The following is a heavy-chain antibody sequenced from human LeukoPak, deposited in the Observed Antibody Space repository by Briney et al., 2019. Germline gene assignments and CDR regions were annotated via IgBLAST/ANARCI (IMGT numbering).Heavy chain of an antibody. CDR3: ARQLTEAFDI. CDR1: GGSISSYY. Sequence: SETLSLTCTVSGGSISSYYWSWIRQPPGKGLEWIGYIYYSGSTNYNPSLKSRVTISVDTSKNQFSLKLSSVTAADTAVYYCARQLTEAFDIWGQGTTVTVSS. CDR2: IYYSGST. J-gene: IGHJ3*02. V-gene: IGHV4-59*08.